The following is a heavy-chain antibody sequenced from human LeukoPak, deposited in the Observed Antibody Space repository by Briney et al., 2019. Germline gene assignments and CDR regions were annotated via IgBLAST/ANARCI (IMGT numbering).Heavy chain of an antibody. Sequence: GRSLRLSCAASGFTFSSYGMYWVRQAPGKGLEWVAVISYDGSNKYYADSVKGRFTISRDNSKNTLYLQMNSLRAEDTAVYYCAKDVGSSQYLFDYWGQGTLVTVSS. CDR1: GFTFSSYG. J-gene: IGHJ4*02. CDR2: ISYDGSNK. V-gene: IGHV3-30*18. D-gene: IGHD1-26*01. CDR3: AKDVGSSQYLFDY.